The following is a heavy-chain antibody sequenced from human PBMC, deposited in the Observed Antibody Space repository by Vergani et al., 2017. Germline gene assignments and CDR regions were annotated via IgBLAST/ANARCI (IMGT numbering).Heavy chain of an antibody. V-gene: IGHV4-59*01. CDR2: IYYRGGT. CDR3: ARVGYDLWSGYYDDYYYYMDV. D-gene: IGHD3-3*01. CDR1: GGSISSYY. Sequence: QVQLQESGPGLVKPSETLSLTCTVSGGSISSYYWSWIRQPPGKGLEWIGYIYYRGGTNYNPSLKSGVTISVDTSKNQFSLKLSSVTAADTAVYYCARVGYDLWSGYYDDYYYYMDVWGKGTTVTVSS. J-gene: IGHJ6*03.